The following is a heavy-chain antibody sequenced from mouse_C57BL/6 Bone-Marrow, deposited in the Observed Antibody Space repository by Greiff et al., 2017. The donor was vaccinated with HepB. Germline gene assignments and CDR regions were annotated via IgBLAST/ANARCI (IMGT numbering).Heavy chain of an antibody. CDR1: GYTFTSYG. CDR2: IYPRSGNT. CDR3: AKNYVGWFAY. V-gene: IGHV1-81*01. Sequence: VQLQESGAELARPGASVKLSCKASGYTFTSYGISWVKQSTGQGLEWIGEIYPRSGNTYYNEKFKGKATLTADKSSSTAYMELRSLTSEDSAVYFCAKNYVGWFAYWGQGTLVTVSA. J-gene: IGHJ3*01. D-gene: IGHD1-1*01.